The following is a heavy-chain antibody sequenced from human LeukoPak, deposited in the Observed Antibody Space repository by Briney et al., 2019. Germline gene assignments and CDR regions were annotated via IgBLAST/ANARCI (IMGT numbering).Heavy chain of an antibody. Sequence: ASVKVSCKASGYTFTGYYIHWVRQAPGQGLEWMGWINPNSGDTDYAQTFQGRFTVTRDTSISTAYMELVTITSDDTALYYCARGSTTYFDYWGQGTVVTVSS. V-gene: IGHV1-2*02. D-gene: IGHD2/OR15-2a*01. CDR3: ARGSTTYFDY. CDR2: INPNSGDT. J-gene: IGHJ4*02. CDR1: GYTFTGYY.